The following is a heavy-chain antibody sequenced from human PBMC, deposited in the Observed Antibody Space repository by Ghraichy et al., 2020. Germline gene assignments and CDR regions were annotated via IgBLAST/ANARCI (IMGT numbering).Heavy chain of an antibody. D-gene: IGHD4/OR15-4a*01. CDR1: GFTFSSYV. Sequence: GGSLRLSCAASGFTFSSYVMHWVRQAPGKGLEWVAVISYDGSNKYYADSVKGRFTISRDNSKNTLYLQMNSLRAEDTAVYYCARDGAGNSLWWLNFDYWGQGTLVTVSS. CDR2: ISYDGSNK. CDR3: ARDGAGNSLWWLNFDY. J-gene: IGHJ4*02. V-gene: IGHV3-30-3*01.